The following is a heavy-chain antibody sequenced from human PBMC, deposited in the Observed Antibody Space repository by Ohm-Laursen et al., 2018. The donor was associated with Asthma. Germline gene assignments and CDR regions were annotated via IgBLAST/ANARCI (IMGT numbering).Heavy chain of an antibody. V-gene: IGHV4-39*07. J-gene: IGHJ4*02. CDR1: GGSISSSSYY. D-gene: IGHD3-10*01. CDR3: ARDGRLRGSFDY. Sequence: SETLSLTCTVSGGSISSSSYYWGWIRQPPGKGLEWIGSIYYSGSTIYNPSLESRLTISVDTSKNQFSLNLSPVTAADTALYYCARDGRLRGSFDYWGQGTLVTVSS. CDR2: IYYSGST.